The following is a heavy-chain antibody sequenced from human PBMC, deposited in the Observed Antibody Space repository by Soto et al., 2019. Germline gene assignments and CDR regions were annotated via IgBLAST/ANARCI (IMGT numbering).Heavy chain of an antibody. Sequence: ASVKVSCKVSGYTLTELSMHWVRQAPGKGLEWMGGFDPEDGETIYAQKYQGRVTMTEDTSTDTAYMELSSLRSEDTAVYYCATIAARPNDAFDIWGQGTMVTVSS. CDR1: GYTLTELS. V-gene: IGHV1-24*01. CDR3: ATIAARPNDAFDI. CDR2: FDPEDGET. D-gene: IGHD6-6*01. J-gene: IGHJ3*02.